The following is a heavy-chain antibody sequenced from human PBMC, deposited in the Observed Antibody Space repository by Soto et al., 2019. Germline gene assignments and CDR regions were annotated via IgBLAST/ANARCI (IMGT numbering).Heavy chain of an antibody. CDR2: IYYSGST. D-gene: IGHD3-3*01. J-gene: IGHJ5*02. Sequence: QVQLQESGPGLVKPSQTLSLTCPVSGGSISSGGYYWSWIRQHPGKGLEWIGYIYYSGSTYYNPSLKSRVTISVDTSKNQFSLKLSSVTAADTAVYYCARGNNDFWTYNWFDPWGQGTLVTVSS. CDR3: ARGNNDFWTYNWFDP. V-gene: IGHV4-31*03. CDR1: GGSISSGGYY.